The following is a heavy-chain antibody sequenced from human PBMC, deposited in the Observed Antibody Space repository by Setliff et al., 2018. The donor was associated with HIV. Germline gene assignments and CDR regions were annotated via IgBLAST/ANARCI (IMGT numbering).Heavy chain of an antibody. V-gene: IGHV3-48*01. CDR1: GFTFSSYS. Sequence: GGSLRLSCAASGFTFSSYSMNWVRQAPGKGLEWISYNGIINGAKHYADSMEGRFTISRDDAKSTLYLQMNSLRAEDTAVYYCAKDRGGGSYFDYWGQGTLVTVSS. CDR3: AKDRGGGSYFDY. J-gene: IGHJ4*02. D-gene: IGHD1-26*01. CDR2: NGIINGAK.